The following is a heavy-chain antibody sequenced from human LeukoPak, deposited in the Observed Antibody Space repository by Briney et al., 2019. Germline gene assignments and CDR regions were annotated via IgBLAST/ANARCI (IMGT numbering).Heavy chain of an antibody. D-gene: IGHD1-26*01. CDR1: GGTFSSYA. Sequence: SVKVSCKASGGTFSSYAISWVRQAPGQGLEWMGGIIPIFGTANYAQKFQGRVTITADESTSTAYMELSSLRSEDTAVYYCARDRERGATDYYYMDVWGKGTTVTISS. CDR2: IIPIFGTA. CDR3: ARDRERGATDYYYMDV. J-gene: IGHJ6*03. V-gene: IGHV1-69*13.